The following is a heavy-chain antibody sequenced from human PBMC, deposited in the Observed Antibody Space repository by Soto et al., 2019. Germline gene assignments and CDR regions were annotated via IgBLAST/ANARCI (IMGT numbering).Heavy chain of an antibody. CDR3: ATQEVGGSYVYTFDP. Sequence: SETLSLTCTVSGDSISSYNLAWIRQPPGKGLERIGSIYYSGSTYYNPSLKSRVTISVDTSKNHFSLKLSSVTAADTAVYYCATQEVGGSYVYTFDPWGQGTLVTVSS. V-gene: IGHV4-59*05. CDR2: IYYSGST. J-gene: IGHJ5*02. CDR1: GDSISSYN. D-gene: IGHD1-26*01.